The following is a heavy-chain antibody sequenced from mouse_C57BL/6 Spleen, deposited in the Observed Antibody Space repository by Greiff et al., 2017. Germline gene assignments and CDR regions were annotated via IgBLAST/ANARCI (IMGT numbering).Heavy chain of an antibody. CDR3: ARSFTAYYAMDY. V-gene: IGHV1-55*01. CDR1: GYTFTSYW. Sequence: QVQLQQSGAELVKPGASVKMSCKASGYTFTSYWITWVKQRPGQGLEWIGDIYPGSGSTNYNEKFKSKATLTVDTSSSTAYMQLSSLTSEDSAVYYCARSFTAYYAMDYWGQGTSVTVSS. CDR2: IYPGSGST. D-gene: IGHD1-2*01. J-gene: IGHJ4*01.